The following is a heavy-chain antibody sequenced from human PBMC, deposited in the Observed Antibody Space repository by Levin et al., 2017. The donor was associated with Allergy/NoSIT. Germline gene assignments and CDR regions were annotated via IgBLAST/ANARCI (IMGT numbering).Heavy chain of an antibody. CDR3: AKDRIRYSSASDAFDI. Sequence: GGSLRLSCAASGFTFRSYAMSWVRQAPGKGLEWVSTISGTGGSTYYADSMKGRFTISRDNSKNTLYLQMSSLSAEDTAVYYCAKDRIRYSSASDAFDIWGQGTMVTVSS. V-gene: IGHV3-23*01. D-gene: IGHD6-19*01. J-gene: IGHJ3*02. CDR2: ISGTGGST. CDR1: GFTFRSYA.